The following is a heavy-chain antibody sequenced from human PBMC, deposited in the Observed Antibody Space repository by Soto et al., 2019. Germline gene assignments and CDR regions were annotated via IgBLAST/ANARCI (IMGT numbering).Heavy chain of an antibody. CDR1: GGSISSGDYY. Sequence: SETVSLTCTVSGGSISSGDYYWSWIRQPPGKGLEWIGYIYYSGSTNYNPSLKSRVTISVDTSKNQFSLKLSSVTAADTAVYYCARVRGRLLRFDPWGQGTLVTVSS. CDR2: IYYSGST. CDR3: ARVRGRLLRFDP. V-gene: IGHV4-30-4*01. D-gene: IGHD2-15*01. J-gene: IGHJ5*02.